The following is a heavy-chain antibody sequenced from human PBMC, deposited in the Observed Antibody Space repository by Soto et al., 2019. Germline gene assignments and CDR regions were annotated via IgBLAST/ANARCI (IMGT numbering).Heavy chain of an antibody. V-gene: IGHV1-24*01. CDR3: ATVLHLESYDFWSGYDY. J-gene: IGHJ4*02. D-gene: IGHD3-3*01. CDR2: FDPEDGET. CDR1: GYTLTELS. Sequence: QVQLVQSGAEVKKPGASVKVSCKVSGYTLTELSMHWVRQAPGKGLEWMGGFDPEDGETIYAQKFQGRVTMTEDTSTDTAYMELSSLRSEDTALYYCATVLHLESYDFWSGYDYWGQGTLVTVSS.